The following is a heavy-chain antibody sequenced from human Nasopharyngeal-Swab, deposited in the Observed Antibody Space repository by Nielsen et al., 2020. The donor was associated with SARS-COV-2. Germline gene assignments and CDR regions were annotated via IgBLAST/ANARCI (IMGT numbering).Heavy chain of an antibody. CDR3: ARPSGGWYSDY. J-gene: IGHJ4*02. CDR1: GYTFTSYA. Sequence: ASVKVSCKASGYTFTSYAMHWVRQAPGQRLEWMGWINAGNGNTKYSQRFQGRVTITRDTSASTAYMELSSLRSEDTAVYYCARPSGGWYSDYWGQGTLVTVSS. D-gene: IGHD2-15*01. CDR2: INAGNGNT. V-gene: IGHV1-3*01.